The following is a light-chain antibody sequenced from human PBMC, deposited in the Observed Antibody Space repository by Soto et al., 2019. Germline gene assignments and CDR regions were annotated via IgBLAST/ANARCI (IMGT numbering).Light chain of an antibody. J-gene: IGKJ2*01. CDR3: QQSYSTLMYT. CDR1: QSISSY. Sequence: DIPMTQSPSSLSASVGDRVTITCRASQSISSYLNWYQQKPGKAPKLLISAASSLQSGVPSRFSGSGSGTDFTLTISSLQPEDFATYYCQQSYSTLMYTFGQGTKLEIK. CDR2: AAS. V-gene: IGKV1-39*01.